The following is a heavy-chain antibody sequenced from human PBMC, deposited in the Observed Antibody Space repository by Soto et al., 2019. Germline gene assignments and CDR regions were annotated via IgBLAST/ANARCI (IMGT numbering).Heavy chain of an antibody. J-gene: IGHJ4*02. CDR2: ISYDGSNK. D-gene: IGHD3-22*01. V-gene: IGHV3-30-3*01. CDR1: GFTFSSYA. CDR3: ARDRDDSSGYHDY. Sequence: QVQLVESGGGVVQPGRSLRLSCAASGFTFSSYAMHWVRQAPGKGLEWVAVISYDGSNKYYADSVKGRFTISRDNSKNTLYLQMNSLRAEDTAVYYCARDRDDSSGYHDYWGQGTLVTVSS.